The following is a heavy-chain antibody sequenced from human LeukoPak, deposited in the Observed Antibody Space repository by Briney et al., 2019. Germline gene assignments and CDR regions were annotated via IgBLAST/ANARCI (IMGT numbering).Heavy chain of an antibody. CDR2: INNDGSDT. CDR3: ATLKYYFYYMDV. CDR1: GLTLSAYW. V-gene: IGHV3-74*03. Sequence: GGSLRLSCAASGLTLSAYWMYWVRQGPGKGPEWVSFINNDGSDTKYADSVKGRFTVSRDRSKNTLYLQMNSLRAEDTAVYYCATLKYYFYYMDVWGEGTTVTVSS. J-gene: IGHJ6*03.